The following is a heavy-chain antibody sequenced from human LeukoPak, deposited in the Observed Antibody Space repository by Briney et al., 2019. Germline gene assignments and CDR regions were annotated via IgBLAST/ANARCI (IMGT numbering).Heavy chain of an antibody. CDR3: ARVRTFVTVTTTKLYYYYYGMDV. CDR1: GVTITSYG. V-gene: IGHV3-7*01. Sequence: GALTLPCTATGVTITSYGINGLRQAPGKGLVGLARLSNEESNKYYEDSVKGRFTISRDNAKNSLYLQMNSLRAEDTAVYYCARVRTFVTVTTTKLYYYYYGMDVWGQGTTVTVSS. J-gene: IGHJ6*02. CDR2: LSNEESNK. D-gene: IGHD4-11*01.